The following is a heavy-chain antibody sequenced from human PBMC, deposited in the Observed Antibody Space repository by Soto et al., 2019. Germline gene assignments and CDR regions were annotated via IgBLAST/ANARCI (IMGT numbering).Heavy chain of an antibody. CDR1: GGTFSSYA. J-gene: IGHJ2*01. CDR3: ASCLKVGLPAEVYWYFDL. CDR2: IIPIFGTA. V-gene: IGHV1-69*13. Sequence: SVKFSCQASGGTFSSYAISWVRQALGQGLEWMGWIIPIFGTANYAQKFHGRATITADESTSTAYMELSSLRAEDTAVYHRASCLKVGLPAEVYWYFDLWGRGTLATVSS. D-gene: IGHD2-2*01.